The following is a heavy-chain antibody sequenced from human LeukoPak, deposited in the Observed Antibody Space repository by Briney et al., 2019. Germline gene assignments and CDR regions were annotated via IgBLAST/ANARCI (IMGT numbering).Heavy chain of an antibody. CDR2: ISYDGSNK. CDR3: ARGPIAAARFPPSPSSPNYYYYYMDV. J-gene: IGHJ6*03. CDR1: GFTFSSYA. D-gene: IGHD6-13*01. Sequence: PGRSQRLSCAASGFTFSSYAMHWVRQAPGKGLEWVAVISYDGSNKYYADSVKGRFTISRDNSKNTLYLQMNSLRAEDTAVYYCARGPIAAARFPPSPSSPNYYYYYMDVWGKGTTVTVSS. V-gene: IGHV3-30-3*01.